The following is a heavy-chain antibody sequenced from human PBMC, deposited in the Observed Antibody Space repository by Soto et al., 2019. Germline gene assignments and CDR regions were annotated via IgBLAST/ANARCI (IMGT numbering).Heavy chain of an antibody. J-gene: IGHJ6*02. Sequence: EASVKVSCKASGFTFTSSAVQWVRQARGQRLEWIGWIVVGSGNTNYAQKFQERVTITRDMSTSTAYMEMSSLRSEDTAVYLFVPEKIWVGLRGMGGMDVWG. CDR1: GFTFTSSA. D-gene: IGHD1-26*01. CDR2: IVVGSGNT. CDR3: VPEKIWVGLRGMGGMDV. V-gene: IGHV1-58*01.